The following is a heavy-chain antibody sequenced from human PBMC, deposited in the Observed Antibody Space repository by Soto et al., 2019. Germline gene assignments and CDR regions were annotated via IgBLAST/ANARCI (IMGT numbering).Heavy chain of an antibody. D-gene: IGHD4-17*01. Sequence: EVQLLESGGGLVQPGGSLRLSCAASGFTFSSYAMSWVRQAPGKGLEWVSAISGSGGSTYYADSVKGRFTISRDNSKNTLYLQMNSRGAEDRAVYYCAKPRLYGDYAFFDYWGQGTLVTVSS. J-gene: IGHJ4*02. CDR3: AKPRLYGDYAFFDY. CDR1: GFTFSSYA. V-gene: IGHV3-23*01. CDR2: ISGSGGST.